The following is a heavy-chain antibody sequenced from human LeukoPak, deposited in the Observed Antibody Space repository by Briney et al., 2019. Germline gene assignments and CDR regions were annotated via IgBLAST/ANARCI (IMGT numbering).Heavy chain of an antibody. J-gene: IGHJ4*02. CDR3: AKDPIIAAAGTWFDY. CDR1: GFTFSDYY. Sequence: GGSLRLSCAASGFTFSDYYMSWIRQAPGKGLEWVSAISGSGGSTYYADSVKGRFTISRDNSKNTLYLQMNSLRAEDTAVYYCAKDPIIAAAGTWFDYWGQGTLVTVSS. CDR2: ISGSGGST. V-gene: IGHV3-23*01. D-gene: IGHD6-13*01.